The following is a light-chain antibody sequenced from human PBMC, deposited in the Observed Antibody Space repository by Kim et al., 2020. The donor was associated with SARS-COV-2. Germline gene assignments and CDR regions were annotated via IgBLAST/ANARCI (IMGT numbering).Light chain of an antibody. Sequence: QLVLTQPPSASGSPGQSVTISCTGTSSDVGGYNYVSWYQQHPGKAPKLMIYEVSKRPSGVPDRFSGSKSGNTASLTISGLQAEDEADYYCCSYAGSYTHYVFGTGTKVTVL. CDR1: SSDVGGYNY. J-gene: IGLJ1*01. CDR3: CSYAGSYTHYV. CDR2: EVS. V-gene: IGLV2-8*01.